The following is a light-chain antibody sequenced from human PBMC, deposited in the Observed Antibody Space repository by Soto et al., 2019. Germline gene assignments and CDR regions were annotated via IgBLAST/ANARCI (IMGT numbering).Light chain of an antibody. CDR2: GAS. V-gene: IGKV3-20*01. Sequence: EIVLTQSPGTLSLSPGERATLSCRASQSVSSTYLAWYQQKPGQAPGLLIYGASSRATGIPDRFSGSGSGTDFILTISRLEPEDFAMYYCQQYGSSWTFGQGTKVDIK. CDR3: QQYGSSWT. CDR1: QSVSSTY. J-gene: IGKJ1*01.